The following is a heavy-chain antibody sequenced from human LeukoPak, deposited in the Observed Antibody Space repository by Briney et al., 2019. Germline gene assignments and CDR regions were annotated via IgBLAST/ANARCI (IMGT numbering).Heavy chain of an antibody. CDR1: EAAFSKYG. J-gene: IGHJ4*02. V-gene: IGHV3-23*01. CDR3: ATEGFYF. CDR2: ISRSGDIT. Sequence: GGSLELSCPASEAAFSKYGMKWVRQAAGAGLEYISGISRSGDITHYADSVKGRFTISRDNVKNTLYLQMNSLRAEDTALYYCATEGFYFWGPGTQVTVSS.